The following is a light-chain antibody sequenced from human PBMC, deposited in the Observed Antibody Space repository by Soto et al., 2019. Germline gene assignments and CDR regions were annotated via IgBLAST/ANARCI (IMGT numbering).Light chain of an antibody. V-gene: IGKV1-12*01. J-gene: IGKJ3*01. CDR2: ASS. CDR1: QDILSW. CDR3: QQSNSLPIT. Sequence: DIKMTQSPSSVSASVGDRVTITCRTSQDILSWLAWYQQKPGEAPRLLIYASSNLQSGVPSRFSGSGSGTDFTLTISSLQPEDFATYYCQQSNSLPITFGPGTRLDIK.